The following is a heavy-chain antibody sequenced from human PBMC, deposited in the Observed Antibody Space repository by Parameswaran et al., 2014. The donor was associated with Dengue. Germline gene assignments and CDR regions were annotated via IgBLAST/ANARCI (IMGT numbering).Heavy chain of an antibody. Sequence: WVRQAPGQGLEWMGWINPNTGGTNYAQKFQGRVTMTRDTSISTAYMELRRLRSDDTAVYYCAKDSAALGPNWFDPWGQGTLVTVSS. CDR2: INPNTGGT. J-gene: IGHJ5*02. V-gene: IGHV1-2*02. D-gene: IGHD1-26*01. CDR3: AKDSAALGPNWFDP.